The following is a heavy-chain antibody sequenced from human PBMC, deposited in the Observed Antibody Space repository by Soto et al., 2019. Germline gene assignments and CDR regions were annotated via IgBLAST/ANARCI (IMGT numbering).Heavy chain of an antibody. CDR2: IYYSGST. D-gene: IGHD4-4*01. Sequence: SETLSLTCTVSGGSISSYYWSWIRQPPGKGLEWIGYIYYSGSTNYNPSLKSRVTISVDTSKNQFSLKLSSVTAADTAVYYCARHTRATAGSYYYHMDVWGKGTTVTVSS. V-gene: IGHV4-59*08. CDR1: GGSISSYY. CDR3: ARHTRATAGSYYYHMDV. J-gene: IGHJ6*03.